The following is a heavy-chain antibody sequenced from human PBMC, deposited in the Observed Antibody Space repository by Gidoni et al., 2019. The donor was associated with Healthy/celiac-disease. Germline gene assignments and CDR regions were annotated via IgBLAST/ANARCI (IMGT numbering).Heavy chain of an antibody. J-gene: IGHJ4*02. CDR3: ARDSVYYGSGRYRLFDY. CDR1: GGSFSGYY. CDR2: INHSGST. D-gene: IGHD3-10*01. Sequence: QVQLQQWGAGLLKPSETLSLTCAVYGGSFSGYYWSWIRQPPGKGLEWIGEINHSGSTNYNPSLKSRVTISVDTSKNQFSLKLSSVTAADTAVYYCARDSVYYGSGRYRLFDYWGQGTLVTVSS. V-gene: IGHV4-34*01.